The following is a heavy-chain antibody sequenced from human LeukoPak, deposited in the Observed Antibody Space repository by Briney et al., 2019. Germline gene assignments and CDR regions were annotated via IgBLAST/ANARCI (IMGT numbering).Heavy chain of an antibody. CDR1: GGSFSGYY. Sequence: SETLSLTCAVYGGSFSGYYWSWIRQPPGKGLEWIGEINHSGSTNYNPSLKSRVTISVDTSKNQFSLKLSSVTAADTAVYYCATGMGKSSSWYRAPGFDYWGQGTLVTVSS. CDR2: INHSGST. D-gene: IGHD6-13*01. V-gene: IGHV4-34*01. CDR3: ATGMGKSSSWYRAPGFDY. J-gene: IGHJ4*02.